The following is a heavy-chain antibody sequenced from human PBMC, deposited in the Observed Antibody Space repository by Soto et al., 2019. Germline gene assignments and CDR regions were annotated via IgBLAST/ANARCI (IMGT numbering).Heavy chain of an antibody. CDR2: IYHSGSL. D-gene: IGHD3-10*01. V-gene: IGHV4-59*01. CDR3: ARFINVYDDYGAVFDP. Sequence: SETLSLTCSVSGGSLSRDYWGWIRQPPGKGLEWIGYIYHSGSLNKNPSLKSRVTISVDMSKNQFSLRLTSVTAADTAIYYCARFINVYDDYGAVFDPWGQGTLVTVSS. CDR1: GGSLSRDY. J-gene: IGHJ5*01.